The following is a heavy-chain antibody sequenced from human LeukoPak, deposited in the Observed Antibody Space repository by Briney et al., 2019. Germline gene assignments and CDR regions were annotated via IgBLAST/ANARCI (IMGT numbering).Heavy chain of an antibody. CDR1: GYTFTSYA. J-gene: IGHJ6*03. V-gene: IGHV7-4-1*02. CDR3: ARYYYGILTGYSYYYYYYMDV. Sequence: ASVKVSCKASGYTFTSYAMNWVRQAPGQGLEWMGWINTNTGNPTYAQGFTGRFVFSLDTSVSTAYLQISSLKAEDTAVYYCARYYYGILTGYSYYYYYYMDVWGKGTTVTVSS. D-gene: IGHD3-9*01. CDR2: INTNTGNP.